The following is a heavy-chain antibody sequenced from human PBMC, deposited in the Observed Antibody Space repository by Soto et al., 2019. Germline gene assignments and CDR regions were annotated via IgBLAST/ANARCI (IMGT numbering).Heavy chain of an antibody. V-gene: IGHV3-48*02. CDR3: PRFFGSGFDY. Sequence: EVQLVESGGGLVQPGGSLRLSCVASGFTFSTDSMNWVRQAPGKGLEWVAHISTSGATRYYADSVKGRFTISRANAKTSLYLQMDSLSNDDTAVYYFPRFFGSGFDYWGQGTLVTVSS. D-gene: IGHD6-25*01. CDR2: ISTSGATR. J-gene: IGHJ4*02. CDR1: GFTFSTDS.